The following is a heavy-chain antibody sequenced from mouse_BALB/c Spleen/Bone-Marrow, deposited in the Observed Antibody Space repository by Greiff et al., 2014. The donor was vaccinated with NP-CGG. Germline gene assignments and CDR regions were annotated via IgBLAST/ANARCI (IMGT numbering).Heavy chain of an antibody. CDR1: GYSFTGYF. CDR3: GRWGDGYYYAMDY. CDR2: INPFNGDT. D-gene: IGHD2-3*01. Sequence: VQLQQSGPDLVKPGASVKLSCKASGYSFTGYFLNWVRQGHGKSLEWIGRINPFNGDTFYNQKFKGKATLTVDKSSTTAHMELLSLTSEDSAVYYCGRWGDGYYYAMDYWGQGTSVTVSS. V-gene: IGHV1-37*01. J-gene: IGHJ4*01.